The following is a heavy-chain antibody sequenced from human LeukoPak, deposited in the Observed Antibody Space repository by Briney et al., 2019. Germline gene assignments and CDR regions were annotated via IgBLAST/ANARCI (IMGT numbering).Heavy chain of an antibody. D-gene: IGHD3-9*01. Sequence: ASVKVSCKASGYAFTSYGISWVRQAPGQGLEWMGWISAYNGNTNYAQKLQGRVTMTTDTSTSTAYMELRSLRSDDTAVYYCARLTYYDILTGPSGYYYYGMDVSGKGTTVTVSS. V-gene: IGHV1-18*04. CDR1: GYAFTSYG. CDR2: ISAYNGNT. CDR3: ARLTYYDILTGPSGYYYYGMDV. J-gene: IGHJ6*04.